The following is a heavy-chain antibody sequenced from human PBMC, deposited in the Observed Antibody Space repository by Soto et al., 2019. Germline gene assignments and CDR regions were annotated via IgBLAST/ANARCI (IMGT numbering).Heavy chain of an antibody. Sequence: QVQLVQSGAEVKKPGASVKVSCKASGYTFTSYGISWVRQAPGQGLEWMGWINAYNGNTNYAQKLQGKVTMTPDTSTNTAYVEVKSLRSDDTAVFYCARDPGACTYLDYWGQGTLVTVSS. CDR3: ARDPGACTYLDY. CDR2: INAYNGNT. J-gene: IGHJ4*02. V-gene: IGHV1-18*01. D-gene: IGHD2-8*01. CDR1: GYTFTSYG.